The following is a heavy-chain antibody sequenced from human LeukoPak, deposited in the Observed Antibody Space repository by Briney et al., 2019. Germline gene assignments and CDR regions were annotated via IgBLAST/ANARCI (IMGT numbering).Heavy chain of an antibody. Sequence: PSGGSLRLSCAASGFTFSSYGMHWVRQAPGKGLEWVAVVWYDGDDRYYADSVKGRFTISRDNSKNTLYLQMNSLRAEDTAVYYCARDHIAVAPGYFDPWGQGTLVTVSS. J-gene: IGHJ5*02. CDR1: GFTFSSYG. V-gene: IGHV3-33*08. D-gene: IGHD6-19*01. CDR2: VWYDGDDR. CDR3: ARDHIAVAPGYFDP.